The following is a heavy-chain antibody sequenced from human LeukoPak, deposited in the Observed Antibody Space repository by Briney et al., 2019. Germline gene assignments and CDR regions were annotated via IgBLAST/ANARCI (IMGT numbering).Heavy chain of an antibody. J-gene: IGHJ4*02. D-gene: IGHD3-10*01. Sequence: GGSLRLSCAASGFTFSSYAMSWVRQAPGKGLEWVSAISGSGGSTYYADSVKGRFIISRDNSKKTLNLQMNSLRAEDTAVYYCVKDRTGTYTLDYWGQGTLVTVSS. V-gene: IGHV3-23*01. CDR2: ISGSGGST. CDR3: VKDRTGTYTLDY. CDR1: GFTFSSYA.